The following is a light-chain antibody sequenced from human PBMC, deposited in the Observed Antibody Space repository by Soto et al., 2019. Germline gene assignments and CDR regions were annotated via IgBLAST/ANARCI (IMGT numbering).Light chain of an antibody. Sequence: EIVMTQSPATLSVSPGERATLSCRASQSISSNLAWYQQKPGQAPRLLMYGASTRATGIPGRFSGSGSGTEFTLTISSLQSEDFAVYYCQQYNDWPRTFGQGTKVEIK. CDR1: QSISSN. CDR2: GAS. J-gene: IGKJ1*01. V-gene: IGKV3-15*01. CDR3: QQYNDWPRT.